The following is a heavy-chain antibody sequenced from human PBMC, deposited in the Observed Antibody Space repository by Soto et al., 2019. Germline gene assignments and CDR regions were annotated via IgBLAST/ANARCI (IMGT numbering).Heavy chain of an antibody. Sequence: QVQLVQSGAEVKKPGSSVKVSCKASGVTFSSYAISWVRQAPGQGLELMVGIIPHFGTANYAQKLQGRVMSTADKSTSTAYMELSSLISEDTAVYYCARITRLRFLEWFPRYYCYGMDVWGQGTTVTVSS. J-gene: IGHJ6*02. D-gene: IGHD3-3*01. CDR3: ARITRLRFLEWFPRYYCYGMDV. V-gene: IGHV1-69*06. CDR2: IIPHFGTA. CDR1: GVTFSSYA.